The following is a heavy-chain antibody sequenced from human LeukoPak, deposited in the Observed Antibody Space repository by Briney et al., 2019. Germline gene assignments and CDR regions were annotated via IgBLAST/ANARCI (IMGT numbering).Heavy chain of an antibody. CDR1: GFTFSSYS. Sequence: PGGSLRLSCAASGFTFSSYSMNWVRQAPGKGLEWVSSISSSSSYIYYADSVKGRFTISRDNSENTLYLQMNSLRAEDTAVYYCAKAVVPAAILGEGRGHGVQLVDWFDPWGQGTLVTVSS. J-gene: IGHJ5*02. CDR3: AKAVVPAAILGEGRGHGVQLVDWFDP. V-gene: IGHV3-21*04. CDR2: ISSSSSYI. D-gene: IGHD2-2*02.